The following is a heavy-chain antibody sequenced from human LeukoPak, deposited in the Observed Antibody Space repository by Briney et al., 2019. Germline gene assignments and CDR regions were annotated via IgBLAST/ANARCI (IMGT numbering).Heavy chain of an antibody. CDR1: GGSISTTNYY. CDR3: AKHRITVAVENFDY. V-gene: IGHV4-39*01. D-gene: IGHD6-19*01. CDR2: IYYSGTT. J-gene: IGHJ4*02. Sequence: PSETLSLTCTVSGGSISTTNYYWGWIRQPPGKGLEWIGTIYYSGTTYYNPSLRSRATISVDTSKNHFSLKLSSVTAADTAVYYCAKHRITVAVENFDYWGQGTLVTVSS.